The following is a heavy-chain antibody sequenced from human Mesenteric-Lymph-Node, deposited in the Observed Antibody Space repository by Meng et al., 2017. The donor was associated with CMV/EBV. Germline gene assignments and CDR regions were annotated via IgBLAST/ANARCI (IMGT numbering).Heavy chain of an antibody. Sequence: GESLKISCAASGFTFSSYSMNWVRQAPGKGLEWVSSISSSSSYIYYADSVKGRFTISRDNAKNSLYLQMNSLRAEDTAVYYCARGTESGWYDYWGQGTLVTV. D-gene: IGHD6-19*01. CDR3: ARGTESGWYDY. J-gene: IGHJ4*02. V-gene: IGHV3-21*01. CDR1: GFTFSSYS. CDR2: ISSSSSYI.